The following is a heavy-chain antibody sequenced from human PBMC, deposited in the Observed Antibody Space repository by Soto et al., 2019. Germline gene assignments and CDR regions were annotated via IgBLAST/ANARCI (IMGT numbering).Heavy chain of an antibody. V-gene: IGHV3-15*01. D-gene: IGHD3-10*01. CDR1: GFTFSNAR. Sequence: GGSLRLSCAASGFTFSNARMSWVRQAPGKGLEWVGRIKSKTDGGTTDYAAPVKGRFTISRDDSKNTLYLQMNSLKTEDTAVYYCTTGELLWFWELYPPPNYYYGMDVWGQGTTVTVSS. CDR3: TTGELLWFWELYPPPNYYYGMDV. CDR2: IKSKTDGGTT. J-gene: IGHJ6*02.